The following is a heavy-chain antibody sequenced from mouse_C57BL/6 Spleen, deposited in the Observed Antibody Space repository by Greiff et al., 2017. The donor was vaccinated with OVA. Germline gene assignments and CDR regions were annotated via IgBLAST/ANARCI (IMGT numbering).Heavy chain of an antibody. CDR1: GYTFTDYY. CDR2: INPNNGGT. V-gene: IGHV1-26*01. Sequence: EVKLQQSGPELVKPGASVKISCKASGYTFTDYYMNWVKQSHGKSLEWIGDINPNNGGTSYNQKFKGKATLTVDKSSSTAYMELRSLTSEDSAVYYCARPIRGYEGDYYAMDYWGQGTSVTVSS. J-gene: IGHJ4*01. CDR3: ARPIRGYEGDYYAMDY. D-gene: IGHD2-2*01.